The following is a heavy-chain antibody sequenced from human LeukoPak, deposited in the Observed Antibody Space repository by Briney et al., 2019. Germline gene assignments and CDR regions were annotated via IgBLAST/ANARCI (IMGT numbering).Heavy chain of an antibody. CDR1: GFTFSGSA. CDR2: IRSKANSYAT. D-gene: IGHD2-8*01. J-gene: IGHJ4*02. CDR3: TGNLRDIVLMVYAGY. V-gene: IGHV3-73*01. Sequence: GGSLRLSCAASGFTFSGSAMHWVRQASGKGLEWVGRIRSKANSYATAYAASVKGRFTISRDDSKNTAYLQMNSLKTEDTAVYYCTGNLRDIVLMVYAGYWGQGTLVTVSS.